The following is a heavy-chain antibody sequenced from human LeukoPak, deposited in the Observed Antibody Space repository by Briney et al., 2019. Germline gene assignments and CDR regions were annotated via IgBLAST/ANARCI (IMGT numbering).Heavy chain of an antibody. CDR2: INHSGST. CDR1: GGSISSYY. CDR3: ARGLYCSGGSCYPQFDY. Sequence: SETLSLTCTVSGGSISSYYWSWIRQPPGKGLEWIGEINHSGSTNYNPSLKSRVTTSVDTSKNQFSLKLSSVTAADTAVYYCARGLYCSGGSCYPQFDYWGQGTLVTVSS. D-gene: IGHD2-15*01. J-gene: IGHJ4*01. V-gene: IGHV4-34*01.